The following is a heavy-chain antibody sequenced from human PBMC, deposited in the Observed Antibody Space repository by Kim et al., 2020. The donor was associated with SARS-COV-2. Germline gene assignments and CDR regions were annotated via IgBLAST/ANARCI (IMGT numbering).Heavy chain of an antibody. J-gene: IGHJ4*02. Sequence: GGSLRLSCAASGFTFSNYGMHWVRQAPGKGLEWVAVISYDGSHTYYADSVKGRFTISRDNPKNTLYLQMNILRAEDTALYFCAKVESSNWYSPLEYWGQGTLVTVSS. V-gene: IGHV3-30*18. D-gene: IGHD6-13*01. CDR1: GFTFSNYG. CDR3: AKVESSNWYSPLEY. CDR2: ISYDGSHT.